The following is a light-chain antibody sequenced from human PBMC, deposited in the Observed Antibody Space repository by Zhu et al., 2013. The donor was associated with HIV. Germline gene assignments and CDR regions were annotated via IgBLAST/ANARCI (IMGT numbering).Light chain of an antibody. CDR2: DAY. CDR3: QQRINWPPIT. CDR1: QSVGNY. J-gene: IGKJ1*01. V-gene: IGKV3-11*01. Sequence: EIVLTQSPATLSLSPGERATLSCKASQSVGNYLAWYQQKPGQAPRLLIYDAYNRATGIPGRFSGSGSGTDFTLTISSLEPDDFAVYYCQQRINWPPITFGQGTKVEIK.